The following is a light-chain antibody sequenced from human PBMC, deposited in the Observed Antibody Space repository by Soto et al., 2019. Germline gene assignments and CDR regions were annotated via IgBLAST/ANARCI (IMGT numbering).Light chain of an antibody. CDR3: QQYNSYDT. Sequence: DIQMTQSPSTLPASVDDRVTITCRAIQSFSSWLAWYQQKPWKAPKPLIHDPSSLESGVPSRFSSSGSGTEFTLTISSLQPDDFATYYCQQYNSYDTFGQGTKLEIK. CDR2: DPS. J-gene: IGKJ2*01. CDR1: QSFSSW. V-gene: IGKV1-5*01.